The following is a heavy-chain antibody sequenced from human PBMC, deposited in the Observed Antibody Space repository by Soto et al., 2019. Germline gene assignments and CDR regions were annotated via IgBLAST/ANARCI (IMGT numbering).Heavy chain of an antibody. Sequence: GGSLRLSCAASGFTFSSYGMHWVRQAPGKGLEWVAVIWYDGSNKYYADSVKGRFTISRDNSKNTLYLQMNSLRAEDTAVYYCARVGVVGATRGYYYYGMDVWGQGTTVTVSS. J-gene: IGHJ6*02. CDR3: ARVGVVGATRGYYYYGMDV. D-gene: IGHD1-26*01. CDR1: GFTFSSYG. V-gene: IGHV3-33*01. CDR2: IWYDGSNK.